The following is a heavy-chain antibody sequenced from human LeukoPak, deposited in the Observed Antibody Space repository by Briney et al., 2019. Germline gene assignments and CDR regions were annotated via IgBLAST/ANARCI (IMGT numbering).Heavy chain of an antibody. CDR3: AKGVVPAAREQFDY. V-gene: IGHV3-21*04. Sequence: GGSLRLSCTASGFTLIKFGLSWVRQAPGKGLEWVASVHTTTTIAAGTTFYADSVKGRFTISRDNSKNTLYLQMNSLRAEDTAVYYCAKGVVPAAREQFDYWGQGTLVTVSS. CDR2: VHTTTTIAAGTT. CDR1: GFTLIKFG. D-gene: IGHD2-2*01. J-gene: IGHJ4*02.